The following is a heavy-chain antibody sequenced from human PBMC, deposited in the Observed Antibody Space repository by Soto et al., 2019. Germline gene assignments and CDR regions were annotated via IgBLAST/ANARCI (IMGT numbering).Heavy chain of an antibody. CDR3: ARGHYDFWSGYFATIDY. Sequence: PSETLSLTCTVSGGSISSYYWSWIRQPPGRGLEWIGYIHYSGNTKYNPSLKSRVTISADTSKNQFSLKLSSVTAADTAVYYCARGHYDFWSGYFATIDYWGQGSLVTVSS. CDR2: IHYSGNT. J-gene: IGHJ4*02. CDR1: GGSISSYY. D-gene: IGHD3-3*01. V-gene: IGHV4-59*08.